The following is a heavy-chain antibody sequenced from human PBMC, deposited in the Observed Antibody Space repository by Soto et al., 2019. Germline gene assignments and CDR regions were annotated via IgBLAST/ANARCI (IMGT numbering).Heavy chain of an antibody. D-gene: IGHD3-9*01. CDR2: IYYSGST. CDR3: AGVVPYIDGVYYVDY. J-gene: IGHJ4*02. CDR1: GGSISSYY. Sequence: SETLSLTCTVSGGSISSYYWSWIRQPPGKGLEWIGYIYYSGSTNYNPSLKSRLTISVDTSKNQFSLKLTSVTAADTAVYYCAGVVPYIDGVYYVDYWGQGTLVTVSS. V-gene: IGHV4-59*01.